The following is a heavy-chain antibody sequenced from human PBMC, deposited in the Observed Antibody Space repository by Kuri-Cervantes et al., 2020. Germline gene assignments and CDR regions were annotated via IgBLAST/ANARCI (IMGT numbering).Heavy chain of an antibody. D-gene: IGHD1-14*01. Sequence: SETLSLTCAVYGGSFSGYYWSWIRQPPGKGLEWIGEINHSGSTNYNPSLKSRVTISVDTSKNQFSLKLSSVTAADTAVYYCARGSPVSAVNDWGQGTLVTVSS. V-gene: IGHV4-34*01. CDR1: GGSFSGYY. CDR2: INHSGST. CDR3: ARGSPVSAVND. J-gene: IGHJ4*02.